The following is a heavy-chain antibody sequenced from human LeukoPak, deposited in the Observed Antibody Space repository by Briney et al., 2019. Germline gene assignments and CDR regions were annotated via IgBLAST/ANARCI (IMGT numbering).Heavy chain of an antibody. J-gene: IGHJ5*02. Sequence: ASVKVSCKASGGTFSSYAISWVRQAPGQGLEWMGGIIPIFGTANYAQKFQGRVTITTDESTSTAYMELSSLRSEDTAVYYCARDRMTTGEVLWFDPWGQGTLVTVSS. CDR2: IIPIFGTA. V-gene: IGHV1-69*05. D-gene: IGHD4-11*01. CDR3: ARDRMTTGEVLWFDP. CDR1: GGTFSSYA.